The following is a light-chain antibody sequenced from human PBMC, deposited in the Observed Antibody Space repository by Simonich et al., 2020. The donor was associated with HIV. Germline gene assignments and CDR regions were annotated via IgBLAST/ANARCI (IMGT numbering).Light chain of an antibody. CDR1: QSLLYSSNNKNH. CDR3: QQYYDSPYT. Sequence: DIVMTQSPDSLAVSLGERATINCKSSQSLLYSSNNKNHLAWEQQKPGQPPKLLIYWASTRESGVPDRFSGRGYGTDFTLTISSLQAEDVAVYYCQQYYDSPYTFGQGTKLEIK. V-gene: IGKV4-1*01. CDR2: WAS. J-gene: IGKJ2*01.